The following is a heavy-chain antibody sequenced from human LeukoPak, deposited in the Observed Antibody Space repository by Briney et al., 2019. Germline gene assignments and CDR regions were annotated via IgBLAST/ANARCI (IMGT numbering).Heavy chain of an antibody. CDR1: GGSISSYY. CDR3: ARVIETGTTNAFDI. Sequence: SETLSLTCTVSGGSISSYYWSWIRQPPGKGLEWIAYIYYSGSTNYNPSLKSRVTISVDTSKNQFSLKLSSVTAADTAVYYCARVIETGTTNAFDIWGQGTMVTVSS. V-gene: IGHV4-59*01. CDR2: IYYSGST. J-gene: IGHJ3*02. D-gene: IGHD1-1*01.